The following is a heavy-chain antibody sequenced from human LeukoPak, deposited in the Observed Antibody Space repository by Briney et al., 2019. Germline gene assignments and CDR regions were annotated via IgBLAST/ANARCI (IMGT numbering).Heavy chain of an antibody. D-gene: IGHD2-2*01. J-gene: IGHJ4*02. CDR2: IYPGDSDT. Sequence: GESLKIFCKGSGYSFTSYWIGWVRQMPGKGLEWMGIIYPGDSDTRYSPSFQGQVTISADKSISTAYLQWSSLKASDTAMYYCARAFTTKYCSSTSCYHLPFDYWGQGTLVTVSS. V-gene: IGHV5-51*01. CDR1: GYSFTSYW. CDR3: ARAFTTKYCSSTSCYHLPFDY.